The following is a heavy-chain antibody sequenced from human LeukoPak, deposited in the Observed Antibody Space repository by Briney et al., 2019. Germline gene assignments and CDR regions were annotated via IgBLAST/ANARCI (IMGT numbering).Heavy chain of an antibody. V-gene: IGHV4-61*01. CDR2: IYYSGST. CDR3: ARGDYGNYFDY. J-gene: IGHJ4*02. CDR1: GGSVSSGSYY. Sequence: SETLSLTCTVSGGSVSSGSYYWSWIRQPPGKGLEWIGYIYYSGSTNYNPSLKSRVTISVDTSKNQFSLKLSSVTAADTAVYYCARGDYGNYFDYWGQGTLVTVSS. D-gene: IGHD4-17*01.